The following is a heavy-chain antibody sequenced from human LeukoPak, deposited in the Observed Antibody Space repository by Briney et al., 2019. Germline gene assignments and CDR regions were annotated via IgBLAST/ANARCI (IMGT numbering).Heavy chain of an antibody. Sequence: SETLSLTCAVYGGSFSGYYWSWIRQPPGKGLEWIGEINHSGGTNYNPSLKSRVTISVDTSKNQFSLKLSSVTAADTAVYYCARRTSSGYPAPRFLDYWGQGTLVTVSS. D-gene: IGHD3-22*01. V-gene: IGHV4-34*01. CDR1: GGSFSGYY. CDR3: ARRTSSGYPAPRFLDY. CDR2: INHSGGT. J-gene: IGHJ4*02.